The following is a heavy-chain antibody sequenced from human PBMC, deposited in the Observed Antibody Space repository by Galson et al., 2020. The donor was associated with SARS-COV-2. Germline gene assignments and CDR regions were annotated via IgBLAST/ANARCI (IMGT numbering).Heavy chain of an antibody. CDR3: ARGFDC. Sequence: ASETLSLTCTVSGGSISSYHWSWLRQPPGKGLEWIGYIYYSGSTNYNPSLKSRVTISVDTSKNQFSLKLSSVTAADTAVYYCARGFDCWGQGTLVTVSS. CDR1: GGSISSYH. J-gene: IGHJ4*02. V-gene: IGHV4-59*01. CDR2: IYYSGST.